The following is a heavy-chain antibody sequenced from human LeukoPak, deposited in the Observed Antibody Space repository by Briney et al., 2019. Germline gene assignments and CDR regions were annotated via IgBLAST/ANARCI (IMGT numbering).Heavy chain of an antibody. CDR3: ARGLDDSSGEVWFDP. D-gene: IGHD3-22*01. Sequence: ASVKVSCKASGGTFSSYAISWVRQAPGQGLEWMGWINPNSGGTNYAQKFQGRVTMTRDTSISTAYMELSSLRSEDTAVYYCARGLDDSSGEVWFDPWGQGTLVTVSS. J-gene: IGHJ5*02. V-gene: IGHV1-2*02. CDR1: GGTFSSYA. CDR2: INPNSGGT.